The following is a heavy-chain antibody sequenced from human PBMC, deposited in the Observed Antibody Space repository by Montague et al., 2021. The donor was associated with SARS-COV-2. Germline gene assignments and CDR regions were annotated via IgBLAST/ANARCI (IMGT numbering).Heavy chain of an antibody. J-gene: IGHJ4*02. CDR3: AREISAPDDLDS. CDR1: GGSISSNY. CDR2: IYYSGST. D-gene: IGHD1-14*01. Sequence: SETLSLTCTVSGGSISSNYWNWIRQPPGRGLEWIGYIYYSGSTNYNPSLESRVTISADTSKNHFSLKLRSVTAADTAVYYCAREISAPDDLDSWGQGTPVTVST. V-gene: IGHV4-59*01.